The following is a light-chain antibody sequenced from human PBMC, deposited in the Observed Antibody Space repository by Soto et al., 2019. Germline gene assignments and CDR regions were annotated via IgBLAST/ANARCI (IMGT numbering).Light chain of an antibody. J-gene: IGKJ4*01. CDR3: QQRSNWPLT. CDR1: QSVSSY. Sequence: EIVLTQSPATLSLSPGERATLSCRASQSVSSYLAWYQQKPGQAPRLLIYAASNRATGIPARFSGSGSATDFTLTISTLEPEYFGVYYCQQRSNWPLTFGGGTEVDIK. CDR2: AAS. V-gene: IGKV3-11*01.